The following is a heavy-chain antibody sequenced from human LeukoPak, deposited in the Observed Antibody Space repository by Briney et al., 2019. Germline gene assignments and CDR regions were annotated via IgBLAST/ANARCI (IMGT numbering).Heavy chain of an antibody. Sequence: SETLCLTRTVSGGSICIFYRSWISQPPGGGLEWVGYIHYSGKTTYSPPLKSRVSLSVVTTNNQESLRLISVPAVDTAVYYCARSPERRGYSHGVDAFDVWGQGTMVTVSS. V-gene: IGHV4-59*08. CDR1: GGSICIFY. CDR3: ARSPERRGYSHGVDAFDV. J-gene: IGHJ3*01. D-gene: IGHD5-18*01. CDR2: IHYSGKT.